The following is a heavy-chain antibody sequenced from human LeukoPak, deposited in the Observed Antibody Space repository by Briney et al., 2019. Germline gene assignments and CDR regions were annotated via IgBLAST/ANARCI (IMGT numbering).Heavy chain of an antibody. V-gene: IGHV3-30-3*01. Sequence: QSGGSLRLSCAASGFTFSSYAMHWVRQAPGKGLEWVAVISYDGSNKYYADSVKGRFTISRDNSKNTLYLQMNSLRAEDTAVYYCARGATVVDYWGQGTLVTVSS. J-gene: IGHJ4*02. CDR2: ISYDGSNK. D-gene: IGHD4-23*01. CDR3: ARGATVVDY. CDR1: GFTFSSYA.